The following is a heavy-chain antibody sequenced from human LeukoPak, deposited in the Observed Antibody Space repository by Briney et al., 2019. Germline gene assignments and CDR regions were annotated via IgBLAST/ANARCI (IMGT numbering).Heavy chain of an antibody. V-gene: IGHV4-61*02. D-gene: IGHD3-3*01. CDR2: IYTSGST. CDR1: GDSITSDNFF. CDR3: ARESYYDFWSGLSWFDP. Sequence: SQTLSLTCTVSGDSITSDNFFWTWIRQPAGKGLEWIGRIYTSGSTNYNPSLKSRVTISVDTSKNQFSLKLSSVTAADTAVYYCARESYYDFWSGLSWFDPWGQGTLVTVSS. J-gene: IGHJ5*02.